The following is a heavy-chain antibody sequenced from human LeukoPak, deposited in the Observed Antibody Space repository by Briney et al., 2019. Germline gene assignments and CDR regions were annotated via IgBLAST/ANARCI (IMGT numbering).Heavy chain of an antibody. CDR2: ISYDGSNK. CDR3: ARDHTLVGYYYYGMDV. V-gene: IGHV3-30-3*01. D-gene: IGHD2-15*01. CDR1: GLTFSSYA. J-gene: IGHJ6*02. Sequence: PGGSLRLSCAASGLTFSSYAMHWVRQAPGKGLEWVAVISYDGSNKYYADSVKGRFTISRDNSKNTLYLQMNSLRAKDTAVYYCARDHTLVGYYYYGMDVWGQGTTVTVSS.